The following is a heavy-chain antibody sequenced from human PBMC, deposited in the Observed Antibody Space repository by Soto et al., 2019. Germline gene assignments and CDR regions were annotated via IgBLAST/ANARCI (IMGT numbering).Heavy chain of an antibody. CDR1: GFTFSSYW. D-gene: IGHD3-22*01. CDR3: ARFYYDSSGYLPSPYYYYYGMDV. V-gene: IGHV3-7*04. CDR2: IKQDGSEK. J-gene: IGHJ6*02. Sequence: PGGSLRLSCAASGFTFSSYWMSWVRQAPGTGLEWVANIKQDGSEKYYVESEKGRFTISRDNAKNSLYLQMNSLRAEDTAVYYCARFYYDSSGYLPSPYYYYYGMDVWGQGT.